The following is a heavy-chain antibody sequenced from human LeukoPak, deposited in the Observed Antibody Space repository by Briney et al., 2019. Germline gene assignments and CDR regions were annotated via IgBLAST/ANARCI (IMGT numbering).Heavy chain of an antibody. J-gene: IGHJ3*02. V-gene: IGHV3-74*01. Sequence: VGSLRLSSAASGFSFGSYWTHWVRQAPGKGLVWVSGINSDGSSTNYADSVEGRFTISRDNAKNTMYLQMNSLRAEDTAVYYCARKGAGKRNAFDIWGQGAKVTVS. CDR3: ARKGAGKRNAFDI. D-gene: IGHD6-19*01. CDR2: INSDGSST. CDR1: GFSFGSYW.